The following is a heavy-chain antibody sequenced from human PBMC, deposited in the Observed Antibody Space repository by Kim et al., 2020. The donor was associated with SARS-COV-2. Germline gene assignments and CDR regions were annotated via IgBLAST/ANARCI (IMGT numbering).Heavy chain of an antibody. CDR3: ARDHREWLQYTSNWYFDL. Sequence: SETLSLTCTVSGGSIRRYYWSWIRQPPGKGLEWIGYIYYSGSTNYNPSLKSRVTISVDTSKNQFSLKLSSVTAADTAVYYCARDHREWLQYTSNWYFDL. D-gene: IGHD3-3*01. V-gene: IGHV4-59*01. CDR2: IYYSGST. CDR1: GGSIRRYY. J-gene: IGHJ2*01.